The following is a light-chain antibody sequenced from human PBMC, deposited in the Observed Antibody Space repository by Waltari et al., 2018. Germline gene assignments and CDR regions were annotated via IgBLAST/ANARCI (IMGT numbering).Light chain of an antibody. V-gene: IGKV1-39*01. CDR3: QQGYRIPLA. CDR1: QSINTY. J-gene: IGKJ3*01. CDR2: GAS. Sequence: DIQMTQSPPSLSASVGDRVTITCRASQSINTYLNWYQRKPGEVPKLLIYGASTLESGVPSRFSGSGSGTDFTLTISSLQPEDFATYYCQQGYRIPLAFGPGAKVEMK.